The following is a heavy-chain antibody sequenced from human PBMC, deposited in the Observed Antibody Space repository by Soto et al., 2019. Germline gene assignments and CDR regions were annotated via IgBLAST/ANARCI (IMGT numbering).Heavy chain of an antibody. CDR3: AARYCSSGTCYPLDV. Sequence: GGSLRLSCAASGFTFSTYDMHWVRQATGKGLEWVSAIGTTGKTYYPGSVKGRFTISRENAKNSLYLQMDSLRAEDTAVYYCAARYCSSGTCYPLDVWGQGTTVTVSS. D-gene: IGHD2-15*01. CDR1: GFTFSTYD. CDR2: IGTTGKT. J-gene: IGHJ6*02. V-gene: IGHV3-13*01.